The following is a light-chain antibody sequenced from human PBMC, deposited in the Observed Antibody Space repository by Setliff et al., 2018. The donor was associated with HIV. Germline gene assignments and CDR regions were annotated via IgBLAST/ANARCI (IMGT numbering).Light chain of an antibody. V-gene: IGLV2-23*02. Sequence: QSALTQPASVSGSPGQSITISCTGSSSDVGDYESVSWYQQNPGVVPKLMIYDVTKRPSGVSNRFSGSKSGNTASLTISGLQGEDEAEYFCCSYAGGDTWIFGGGTKGTV. J-gene: IGLJ2*01. CDR2: DVT. CDR1: SSDVGDYES. CDR3: CSYAGGDTWI.